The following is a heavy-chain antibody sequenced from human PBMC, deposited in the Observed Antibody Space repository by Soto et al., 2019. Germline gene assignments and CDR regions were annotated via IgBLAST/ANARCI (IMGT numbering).Heavy chain of an antibody. V-gene: IGHV3-30*18. CDR3: VKERYAQLWLEDYGMDV. Sequence: QVQLVESGGGVVQPGRSLRLSCAASGFTFSSYGIHWVRQAPCKGLERVALISHDGTDKYYADSVKGRFTISRDNFKNTLYLQMSSLRPEDTAVYYCVKERYAQLWLEDYGMDVWGQGTTVTV. J-gene: IGHJ6*02. CDR1: GFTFSSYG. CDR2: ISHDGTDK. D-gene: IGHD5-18*01.